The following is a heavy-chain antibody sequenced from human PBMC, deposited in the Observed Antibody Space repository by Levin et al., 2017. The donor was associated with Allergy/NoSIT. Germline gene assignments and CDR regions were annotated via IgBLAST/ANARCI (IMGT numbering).Heavy chain of an antibody. CDR3: ARHRFTMNSHDGFDI. CDR2: INWNGGST. D-gene: IGHD3-3*01. CDR1: GFTFDDYG. V-gene: IGHV3-20*01. Sequence: PTGGSLRLSCAASGFTFDDYGMSWVRQAPGKGLEWVSGINWNGGSTGYADSVKGRLTISRDNTKNSLYLQMNSLRAEDTALYHCARHRFTMNSHDGFDIWGQGTMVIVSS. J-gene: IGHJ3*02.